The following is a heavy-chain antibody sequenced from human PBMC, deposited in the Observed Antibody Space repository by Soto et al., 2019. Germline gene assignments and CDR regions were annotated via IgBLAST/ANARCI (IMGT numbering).Heavy chain of an antibody. D-gene: IGHD1-26*01. CDR2: IIPIFGTA. Sequence: ASVKVSCKASGGTFSSYAISWVRQAPGQGLEWMGGIIPIFGTANYAQKFQGRVTITADESTSTAYMELSSLRSEDTAVYYCAREVGATLNWFDPWGQGTLVTVSS. CDR3: AREVGATLNWFDP. V-gene: IGHV1-69*13. J-gene: IGHJ5*02. CDR1: GGTFSSYA.